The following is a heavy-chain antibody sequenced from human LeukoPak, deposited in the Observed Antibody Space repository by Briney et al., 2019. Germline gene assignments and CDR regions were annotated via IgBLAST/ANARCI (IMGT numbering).Heavy chain of an antibody. V-gene: IGHV4-39*07. J-gene: IGHJ3*02. D-gene: IGHD3-22*01. Sequence: SETLSLTCTVSGGSISSSSYYWGWIRQPPGKGLEWIGSIYYSGSTYYNPSLESRVTISVDTSKNQFSLKLSSVTAADTAVYYCASKRGGYYNLDAFDIWGQGTMVTVSS. CDR2: IYYSGST. CDR1: GGSISSSSYY. CDR3: ASKRGGYYNLDAFDI.